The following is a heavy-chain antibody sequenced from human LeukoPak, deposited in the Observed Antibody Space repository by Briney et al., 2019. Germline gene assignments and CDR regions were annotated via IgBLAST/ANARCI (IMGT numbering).Heavy chain of an antibody. Sequence: ASVKVSCKASGYTFTSYGISWVRQAPGQGLEWMGWISAYNGNTNYAQKLQGRVTMTTDTSTSTAYMELRSLRSDDTAVYYCARVLYYYDSSGYYYVFGYWGQGTLVTVSS. D-gene: IGHD3-22*01. CDR1: GYTFTSYG. CDR3: ARVLYYYDSSGYYYVFGY. V-gene: IGHV1-18*01. J-gene: IGHJ4*02. CDR2: ISAYNGNT.